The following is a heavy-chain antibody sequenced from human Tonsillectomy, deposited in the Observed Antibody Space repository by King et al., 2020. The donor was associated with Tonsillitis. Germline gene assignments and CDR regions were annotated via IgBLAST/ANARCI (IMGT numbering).Heavy chain of an antibody. V-gene: IGHV3-30-3*01. J-gene: IGHJ3*02. CDR2: ISYDGSNK. CDR1: GFTFSSYA. D-gene: IGHD6-13*01. CDR3: ARDGKHSAAGTNAFDI. Sequence: VQLVESGGGVVQPGRSLRLSCAASGFTFSSYAMHWVRQAPGKGLEWGAVISYDGSNKYYADSVKGRFTISRDNSKNTMYLQMNSLSAEDTAVYYCARDGKHSAAGTNAFDIWGQGTMVTVSS.